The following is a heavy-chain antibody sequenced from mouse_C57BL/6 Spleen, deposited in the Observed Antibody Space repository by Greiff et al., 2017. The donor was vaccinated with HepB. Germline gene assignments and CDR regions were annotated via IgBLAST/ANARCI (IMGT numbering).Heavy chain of an antibody. CDR1: GYTFTSYW. CDR2: IHPNSGST. V-gene: IGHV1-64*01. Sequence: QVHVKQPGAELVKPGASVKLSCKASGYTFTSYWMHWVKQRPGQGLEWIGMIHPNSGSTNYNEKFKSKATLTVDKSSSTAYMHLSSLTSEASAVYNCARDCDYDDAMDYWGQGTSVTVSS. D-gene: IGHD2-4*01. CDR3: ARDCDYDDAMDY. J-gene: IGHJ4*01.